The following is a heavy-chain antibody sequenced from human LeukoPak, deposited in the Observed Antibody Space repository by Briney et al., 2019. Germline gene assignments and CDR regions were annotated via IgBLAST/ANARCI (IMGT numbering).Heavy chain of an antibody. CDR1: GGSISSSPYY. CDR3: ARTTPPTVIFDY. D-gene: IGHD4-17*01. CDR2: IYTSGST. V-gene: IGHV4-39*07. J-gene: IGHJ4*02. Sequence: SETLSLTCTVSGGSISSSPYYWGWIRQPPGKGLEWIGRIYTSGSTNYNPSLKSRVTMSVDTSKNQFSLKLSSVTAADTAVYYCARTTPPTVIFDYWGQGTLVTVSS.